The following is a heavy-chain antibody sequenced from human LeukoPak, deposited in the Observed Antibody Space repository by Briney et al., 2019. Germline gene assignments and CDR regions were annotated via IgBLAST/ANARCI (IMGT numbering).Heavy chain of an antibody. CDR2: ISDSGGST. V-gene: IGHV3-23*01. CDR1: GFTFSSYA. Sequence: GGSLRLSCAASGFTFSSYAMSWVRQAPGKGLEWVSAISDSGGSTYYADSVKGRFTISRDNSKNTLYLQMNSLRAEDTAVYYCAKRVGATPSHFDYWGQGTLVTVSS. D-gene: IGHD1-26*01. CDR3: AKRVGATPSHFDY. J-gene: IGHJ4*02.